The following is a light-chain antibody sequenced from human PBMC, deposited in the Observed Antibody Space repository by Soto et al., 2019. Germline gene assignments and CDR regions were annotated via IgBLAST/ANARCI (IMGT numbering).Light chain of an antibody. CDR2: EVS. V-gene: IGLV2-14*01. Sequence: QSALTQPASVSGSPGQSITISCTGTSSDVGGYNYVSWYQQHPGKAPKLMIYEVSNRPSGVSNRFSGSKSGNTASLTISGLQAEDEADYYCSSYTSSSPLVFGTGTKVIVL. CDR1: SSDVGGYNY. CDR3: SSYTSSSPLV. J-gene: IGLJ1*01.